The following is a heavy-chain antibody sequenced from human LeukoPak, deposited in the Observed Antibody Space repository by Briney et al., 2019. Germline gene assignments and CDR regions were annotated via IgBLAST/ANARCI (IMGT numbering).Heavy chain of an antibody. V-gene: IGHV4-59*01. CDR3: ARDSMDYYYYYGMDV. Sequence: SETLSLTCTVSGGSISSYYWSWIRQPPGKGLEWIGYIYYSGSTNYNPSLKSRVTISVDTSKNQFSLKLSSVTAADTAVYYCARDSMDYYYYYGMDVWGQGTTVTVSS. CDR1: GGSISSYY. J-gene: IGHJ6*02. CDR2: IYYSGST.